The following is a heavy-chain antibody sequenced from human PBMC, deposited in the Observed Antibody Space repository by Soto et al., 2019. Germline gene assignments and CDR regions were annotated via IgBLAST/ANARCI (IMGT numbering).Heavy chain of an antibody. V-gene: IGHV1-46*01. Sequence: VSCKASGYTFTSYYMHWVRKAPGQGLEWMGIINPSGGSTSYAQKFQGRVTMTRDTSTSTAYMELSSLRSEDTAVYYCARGLNYYDSSGWYNWFDPWGQGTLVTVSS. J-gene: IGHJ5*02. CDR3: ARGLNYYDSSGWYNWFDP. D-gene: IGHD3-22*01. CDR1: GYTFTSYY. CDR2: INPSGGST.